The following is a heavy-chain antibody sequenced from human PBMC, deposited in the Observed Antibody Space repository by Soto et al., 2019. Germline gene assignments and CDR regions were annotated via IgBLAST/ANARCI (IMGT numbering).Heavy chain of an antibody. J-gene: IGHJ4*02. CDR2: IYDSGIT. V-gene: IGHV4-59*01. D-gene: IGHD3-22*01. CDR3: ARTYDSNGYANEFDS. Sequence: QVQLQESGPGLVKPSETLSLTCNVSGRSINSYYWSWVRQPLGKGLEWIGYIYDSGITSYNPSLKSRVTMSADTSKNQFSLKLTSVTGADTAVYYCARTYDSNGYANEFDSWGQGILVTVSS. CDR1: GRSINSYY.